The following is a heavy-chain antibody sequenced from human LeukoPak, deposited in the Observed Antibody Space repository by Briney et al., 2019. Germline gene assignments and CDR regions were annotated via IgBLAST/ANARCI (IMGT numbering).Heavy chain of an antibody. J-gene: IGHJ3*02. Sequence: ASVKVSCKASGYTFTGYYMHWVRQAPGQGLEWMGWINPNSGGTNYEQKFQGRVTMTRDTSISTAYMELSRLRSDDTAVYYCARANDYGDYFDAFDIWGQGTMVTVSS. CDR1: GYTFTGYY. CDR2: INPNSGGT. V-gene: IGHV1-2*02. D-gene: IGHD4-17*01. CDR3: ARANDYGDYFDAFDI.